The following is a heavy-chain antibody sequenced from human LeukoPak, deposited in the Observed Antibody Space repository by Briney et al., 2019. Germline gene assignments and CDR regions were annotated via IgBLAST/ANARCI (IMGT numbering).Heavy chain of an antibody. V-gene: IGHV3-66*02. CDR1: GFTASSHY. J-gene: IGHJ3*02. CDR2: IHSGGST. D-gene: IGHD6-19*01. Sequence: GGSLRLSCAASGFTASSHYMSWVRQAPGKGLEWVSVIHSGGSTYHADSVKGRFTISRDSSKNTVYLQMNSMRVEDTAVYYCAILAGDIWGQGTMVTVSS. CDR3: AILAGDI.